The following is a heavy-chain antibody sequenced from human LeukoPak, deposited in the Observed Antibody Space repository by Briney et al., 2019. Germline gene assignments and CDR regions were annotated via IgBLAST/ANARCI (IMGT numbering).Heavy chain of an antibody. CDR2: MNPNSGNT. Sequence: ASVKVSCKASGYTFTSYDINWVRQATGQGLEWMGWMNPNSGNTGYAQKFQGRVTITRNTSISTAYMELSSLRSEGTAVYYCARERHCTNGVCIFDPWGQGTLVTVSS. J-gene: IGHJ5*02. CDR1: GYTFTSYD. D-gene: IGHD2-8*01. CDR3: ARERHCTNGVCIFDP. V-gene: IGHV1-8*03.